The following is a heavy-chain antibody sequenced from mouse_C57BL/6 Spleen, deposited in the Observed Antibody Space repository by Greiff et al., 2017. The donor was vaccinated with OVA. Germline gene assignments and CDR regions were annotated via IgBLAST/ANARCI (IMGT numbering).Heavy chain of an antibody. J-gene: IGHJ2*01. CDR2: FYPGSGSI. Sequence: QVQLQQSGAELVKPGASVKLSCKASGYTFTEYTIHWVKQRSGQGLEWIGWFYPGSGSIKYNEKFTDKATLTADKSSSTVYMELSRLTSEDSAVYFGERHEEVRYDNDVGFDYWGQGTTLTVSS. CDR1: GYTFTEYT. D-gene: IGHD2-4*01. CDR3: ERHEEVRYDNDVGFDY. V-gene: IGHV1-62-2*01.